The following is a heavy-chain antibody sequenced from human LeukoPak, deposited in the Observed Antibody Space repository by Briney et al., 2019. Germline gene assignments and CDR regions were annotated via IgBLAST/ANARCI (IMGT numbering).Heavy chain of an antibody. Sequence: SETLSLTCAVSGGSFSDNRWWSWVRRPPGKGLEWIGEIRHSGITNYNPSLKSRVTISVDTSKNQLSLKLSSVTAADTAVYYCATQVPWYLDFWGQGVLVTVSS. J-gene: IGHJ4*02. V-gene: IGHV4-4*02. CDR3: ATQVPWYLDF. CDR1: GGSFSDNRW. CDR2: IRHSGIT.